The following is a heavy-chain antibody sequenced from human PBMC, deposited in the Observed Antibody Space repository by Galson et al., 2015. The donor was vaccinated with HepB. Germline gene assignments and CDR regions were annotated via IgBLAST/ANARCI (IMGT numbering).Heavy chain of an antibody. CDR1: GFTFSSYA. CDR2: ISYDGSNK. CDR3: ARDPGGATALFDY. D-gene: IGHD1-26*01. Sequence: SLRLSCAASGFTFSSYALHWVRQAPGKGLEWVAVISYDGSNKYYADSVKGRFTISRDNSKNTLYLQMNSLRAEDTAVYYCARDPGGATALFDYWGQGTLVTVSS. J-gene: IGHJ4*02. V-gene: IGHV3-30-3*01.